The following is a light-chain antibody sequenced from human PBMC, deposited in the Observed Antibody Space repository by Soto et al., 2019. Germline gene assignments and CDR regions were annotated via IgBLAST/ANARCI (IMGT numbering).Light chain of an antibody. Sequence: DIQMTQSPSTLSASVGDRVTITCRASQSILSWLAWYQQKPGKAPEFLIYDASTPGSGVPSRFRGSGYGTEFTLTISSLQPDDFATYYCQQYSDYSWTFGQGTKVDIK. V-gene: IGKV1-5*01. CDR1: QSILSW. CDR3: QQYSDYSWT. CDR2: DAS. J-gene: IGKJ1*01.